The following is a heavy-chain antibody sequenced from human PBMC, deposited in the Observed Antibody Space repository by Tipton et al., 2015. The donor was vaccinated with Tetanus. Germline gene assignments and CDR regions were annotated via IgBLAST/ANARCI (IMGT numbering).Heavy chain of an antibody. CDR3: ARLPGSYYFYGLDV. J-gene: IGHJ6*02. CDR2: ISSKSTYI. CDR1: GFTFSDYS. V-gene: IGHV3-21*01. Sequence: SLRLSCAASGFTFSDYSMAWVRQAPGKGLEWGSSISSKSTYIYYADSTKGRFTISRDNARNSLYLQLNSLRAEDTAVYYCARLPGSYYFYGLDVWGQGTTVTVSS. D-gene: IGHD1-26*01.